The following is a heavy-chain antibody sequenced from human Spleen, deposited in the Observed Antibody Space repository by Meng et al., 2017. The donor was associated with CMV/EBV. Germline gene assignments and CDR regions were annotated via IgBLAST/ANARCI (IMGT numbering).Heavy chain of an antibody. D-gene: IGHD2-2*01. CDR1: NDSIHDYY. V-gene: IGHV4-59*01. Sequence: GSLRLSCSVSNDSIHDYYWSWIRQPPGKGLEWIGYIYYTGSTTYNPSLRSRVTMSIDRFKNQFSLKVTSVTAADTAVYYCARGLRVYCSSTSCLYGMDVWGQGTTVTVSS. CDR2: IYYTGST. CDR3: ARGLRVYCSSTSCLYGMDV. J-gene: IGHJ6*02.